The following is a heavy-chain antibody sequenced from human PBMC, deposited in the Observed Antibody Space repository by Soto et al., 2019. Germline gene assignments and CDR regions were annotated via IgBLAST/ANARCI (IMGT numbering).Heavy chain of an antibody. V-gene: IGHV3-33*01. J-gene: IGHJ6*02. CDR2: IWYDGSNK. Sequence: PGGSLRLSCAASGFTFSSYGMHWVRQAPGKGLEWVAVIWYDGSNKYYAETVKGRFTISRDNSKNTLYLQMNSLGAEDTAVYYCARVVYYDSSGYYYDLYYYGMDVWGQGTTVTVSS. D-gene: IGHD3-22*01. CDR1: GFTFSSYG. CDR3: ARVVYYDSSGYYYDLYYYGMDV.